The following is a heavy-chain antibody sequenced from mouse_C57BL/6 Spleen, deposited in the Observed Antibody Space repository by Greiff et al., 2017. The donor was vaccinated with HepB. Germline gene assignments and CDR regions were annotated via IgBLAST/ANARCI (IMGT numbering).Heavy chain of an antibody. CDR2: IYPGDGDT. J-gene: IGHJ1*03. V-gene: IGHV1-82*01. CDR3: APYYYGSSYGYVYV. CDR1: GYAFSSSW. D-gene: IGHD1-1*01. Sequence: VQLQQSGPELVKPGASVKISCKASGYAFSSSWMNWVKQRPGKGLEWIGRIYPGDGDTNYNGTFKGKATLTADKSASTAYMQLSSLTSEDSAVYFCAPYYYGSSYGYVYVWGTGTTVTVSS.